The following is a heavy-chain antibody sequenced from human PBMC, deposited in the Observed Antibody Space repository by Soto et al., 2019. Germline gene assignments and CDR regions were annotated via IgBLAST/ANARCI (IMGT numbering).Heavy chain of an antibody. D-gene: IGHD6-19*01. CDR3: ARPKGTYSSGYYDFDF. Sequence: QVQLEQSGAEVKQPGSSVRVSCKTSGGTFSTYAIHWVRQAPGQGLEWMGAIIPLFGTADYSQKFQGRVTITADESTSTAYMELSSLRSADTAVYFCARPKGTYSSGYYDFDFWGQGNRVTVSS. J-gene: IGHJ4*02. CDR1: GGTFSTYA. CDR2: IIPLFGTA. V-gene: IGHV1-69*01.